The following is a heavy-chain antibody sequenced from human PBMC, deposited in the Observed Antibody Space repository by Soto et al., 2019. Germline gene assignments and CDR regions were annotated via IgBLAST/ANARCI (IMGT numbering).Heavy chain of an antibody. Sequence: KPSETPSPTWADCGGYSSCYYWSWLLQPPAKGLEWIGEIKHSGSTNYNPALQSRVTISVDTSKNQFSLKLSSVTAADTDVYYCATGVVVVRGEDYYCMEVWGQGTAVTVYS. CDR2: IKHSGST. CDR3: ATGVVVVRGEDYYCMEV. J-gene: IGHJ6*02. D-gene: IGHD2-2*01. CDR1: GGYSSCYY. V-gene: IGHV4-34*01.